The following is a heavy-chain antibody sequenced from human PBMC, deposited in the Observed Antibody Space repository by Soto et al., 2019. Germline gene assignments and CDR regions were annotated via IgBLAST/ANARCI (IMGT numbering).Heavy chain of an antibody. Sequence: EVQLLESGGGLVQPGASLRLSCAASGFTFSSYALTWVRQAPGKGLEWVSAISNNGGSTYYADSVKGRFTVSRDNSKNTPYLQTNSPRAEDTAVYCCAKAYIAGPTGWFDPWGQGTLVTVSS. CDR1: GFTFSSYA. J-gene: IGHJ5*02. V-gene: IGHV3-23*01. CDR3: AKAYIAGPTGWFDP. D-gene: IGHD6-13*01. CDR2: ISNNGGST.